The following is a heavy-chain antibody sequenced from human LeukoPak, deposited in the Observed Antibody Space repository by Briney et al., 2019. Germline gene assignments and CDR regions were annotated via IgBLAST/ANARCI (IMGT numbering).Heavy chain of an antibody. V-gene: IGHV3-23*01. CDR2: ISGSGGTT. J-gene: IGHJ4*02. Sequence: GGSLRLSCAASGFTFSSFAMTWVRQAPGKGLEWVSAISGSGGTTYYADSVKGRFTISRDNSKNTLYLQLNSLRAEDTAVYYCARDMGWQQFDQWGQGTLVTVSS. CDR3: ARDMGWQQFDQ. D-gene: IGHD5-24*01. CDR1: GFTFSSFA.